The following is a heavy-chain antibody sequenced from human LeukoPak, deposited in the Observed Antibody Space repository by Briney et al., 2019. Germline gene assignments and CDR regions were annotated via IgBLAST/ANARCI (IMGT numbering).Heavy chain of an antibody. J-gene: IGHJ4*02. D-gene: IGHD2-15*01. CDR2: VYYSGDT. CDR3: ASHPFATPFDY. CDR1: GDSVSGVY. Sequence: SETLSLTCTVSGDSVSGVYWSWIRQPPGKGLEWIGYVYYSGDTNYNPSLKSRVTMSLDTSKNQVSLRLSSVTAADTAVYYCASHPFATPFDYWGRETLLTVPS. V-gene: IGHV4-59*08.